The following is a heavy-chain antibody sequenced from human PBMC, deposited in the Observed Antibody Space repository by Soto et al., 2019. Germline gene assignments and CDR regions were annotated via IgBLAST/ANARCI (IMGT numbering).Heavy chain of an antibody. CDR1: GFTFSNAW. CDR2: IKSKTDGGTT. D-gene: IGHD3-22*01. V-gene: IGHV3-15*01. J-gene: IGHJ4*02. Sequence: EVQLVESGGGLVKPGGSLRLSCVASGFTFSNAWMSWVRQAPGKGLEWVGRIKSKTDGGTTDYAAPVKGRFTISRDDSKNTLYLQMNSLKTEDAAVYYCTTDSTSYYYDSSGYYSCALDYWGQGTLVTVSS. CDR3: TTDSTSYYYDSSGYYSCALDY.